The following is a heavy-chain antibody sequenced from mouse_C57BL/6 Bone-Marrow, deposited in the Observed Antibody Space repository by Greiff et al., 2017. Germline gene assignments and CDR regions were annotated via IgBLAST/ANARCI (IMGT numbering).Heavy chain of an antibody. Sequence: QVQLQQSGAELVRPGASVTLSCKASGYTFTDYEMHWVKQTPVHGLEWIGAIDPETGGTAYNQKFKGKAILTADKSSSTADMELRSLTSEDSAVYYCTRLNWYYFDYWGQGTTLTVSS. CDR3: TRLNWYYFDY. D-gene: IGHD4-1*01. CDR1: GYTFTDYE. CDR2: IDPETGGT. J-gene: IGHJ2*01. V-gene: IGHV1-15*01.